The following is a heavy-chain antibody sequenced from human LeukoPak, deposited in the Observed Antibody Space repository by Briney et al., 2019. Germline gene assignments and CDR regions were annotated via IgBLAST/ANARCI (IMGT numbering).Heavy chain of an antibody. V-gene: IGHV1-18*01. CDR2: ISVYNGNT. J-gene: IGHJ6*03. D-gene: IGHD2-2*01. CDR1: GYTFTTYG. CDR3: ARERKTSCSSTSCYVYFYYYMDV. Sequence: ASVKVSCKPSGYTFTTYGITWVRQAPGQGLEWMGWISVYNGNTNYVQKLQGRVTMTTDTSTSTAYMELTSLRSDDTAVYYCARERKTSCSSTSCYVYFYYYMDVWGKGTTVTISS.